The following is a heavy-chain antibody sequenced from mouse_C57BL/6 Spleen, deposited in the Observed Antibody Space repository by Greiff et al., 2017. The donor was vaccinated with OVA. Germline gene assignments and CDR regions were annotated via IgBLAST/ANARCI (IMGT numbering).Heavy chain of an antibody. CDR1: GYAFSSSW. J-gene: IGHJ3*01. D-gene: IGHD2-3*01. V-gene: IGHV1-82*01. Sequence: QVQLQQSGPELVKPGASVKISCKASGYAFSSSWMNWVKQRPGKGLEWIGRIYPGDGDTNYNGKFKGKATLTADKSSSTAYMQLSGLTSEDSAVYFCASGALYDGYYEAWFAYWGQGTLVTVSA. CDR2: IYPGDGDT. CDR3: ASGALYDGYYEAWFAY.